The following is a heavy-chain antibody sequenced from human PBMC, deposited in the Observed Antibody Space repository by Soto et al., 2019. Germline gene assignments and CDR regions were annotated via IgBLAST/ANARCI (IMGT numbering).Heavy chain of an antibody. D-gene: IGHD3-22*01. Sequence: QVQLQESGPGLVKPSQTLSLTCTVSGGSIISGGYYWSWVRQHPGKGLEWIGYIYYSGSTYYNPSLKSRVTISVDTSKNQSSLKLSSVTAADTAVYYCARQNYDSSGYQIEYWGQGTLVTVSS. CDR3: ARQNYDSSGYQIEY. V-gene: IGHV4-31*03. J-gene: IGHJ4*02. CDR2: IYYSGST. CDR1: GGSIISGGYY.